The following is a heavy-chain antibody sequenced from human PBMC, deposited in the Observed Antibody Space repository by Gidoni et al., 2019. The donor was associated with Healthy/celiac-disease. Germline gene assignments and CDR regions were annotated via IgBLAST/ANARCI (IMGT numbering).Heavy chain of an antibody. CDR3: AKDKAVAGSFYYYYYGMDV. V-gene: IGHV3-9*01. CDR2: ISWNSGII. CDR1: GFTFDAYA. Sequence: EVQLVESGGGLVQPGRSLRLSCAASGFTFDAYAMHWVRQAPGKGLGWFSGISWNSGIIGYADSVKGRFTISRDNAKNSLYLQMNSLRAEDTALYYCAKDKAVAGSFYYYYYGMDVWGQGTTVTVSS. J-gene: IGHJ6*02. D-gene: IGHD6-19*01.